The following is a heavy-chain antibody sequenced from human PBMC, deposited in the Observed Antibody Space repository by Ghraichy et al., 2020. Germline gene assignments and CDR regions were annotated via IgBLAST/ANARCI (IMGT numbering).Heavy chain of an antibody. J-gene: IGHJ4*02. V-gene: IGHV3-48*02. D-gene: IGHD3-22*01. CDR3: ARRYYDSSGYHIDY. CDR1: GFTFSSYS. Sequence: GGSLRLSCAASGFTFSSYSMNWVRQAPGKGLEWVSYISSSSSTIYYADSVKGRFTISRDNAKNSLYLQMNSLRDEDTAVYYCARRYYDSSGYHIDYWGQGTLVTVSS. CDR2: ISSSSSTI.